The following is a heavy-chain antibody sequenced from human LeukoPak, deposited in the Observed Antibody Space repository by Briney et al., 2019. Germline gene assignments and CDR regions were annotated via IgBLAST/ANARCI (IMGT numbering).Heavy chain of an antibody. V-gene: IGHV1-18*01. D-gene: IGHD1-26*01. CDR1: GYTFTSYA. CDR3: ARTGSGIYHFDY. J-gene: IGHJ4*01. Sequence: GASVKVSCKASGYTFTSYAMNWVRQAPGQGLEWMGWISAYNGNTNYAQKLQGRVTMTTDTSTSTAYMELRSLRSDDTAVYYCARTGSGIYHFDYWGQGTLVTVSS. CDR2: ISAYNGNT.